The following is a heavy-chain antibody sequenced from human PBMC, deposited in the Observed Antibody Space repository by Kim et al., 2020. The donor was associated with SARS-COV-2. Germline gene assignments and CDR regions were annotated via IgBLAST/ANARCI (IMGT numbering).Heavy chain of an antibody. J-gene: IGHJ4*02. D-gene: IGHD6-19*01. CDR2: INPSGGST. CDR1: GYTFTSYY. V-gene: IGHV1-46*01. CDR3: ARDISEAVAGSPLDY. Sequence: ASVKVSCKASGYTFTSYYMHWVRQAPGQGLEWMGIINPSGGSTSYAQKFQGRVTMTRDTSTSTVYMELSSLRSEDTAVYYCARDISEAVAGSPLDYWGQGTLVTVSS.